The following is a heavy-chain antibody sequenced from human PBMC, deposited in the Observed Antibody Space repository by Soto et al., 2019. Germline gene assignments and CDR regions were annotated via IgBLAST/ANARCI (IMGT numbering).Heavy chain of an antibody. CDR2: ISGSGGST. V-gene: IGHV3-23*01. J-gene: IGHJ4*02. D-gene: IGHD3-10*01. CDR3: AKRPELLWFGELSYFDY. Sequence: GGSLRLSCAASGFTFSSYAMSWVRQAPGKGLEWVSAISGSGGSTYYADSVKGRFTISRDNSKNTLYLQMNSLRAEDTAVYYCAKRPELLWFGELSYFDYWGQGTLVTVSS. CDR1: GFTFSSYA.